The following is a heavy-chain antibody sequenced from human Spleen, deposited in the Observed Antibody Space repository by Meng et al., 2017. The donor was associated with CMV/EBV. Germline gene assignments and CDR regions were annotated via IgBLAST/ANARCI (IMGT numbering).Heavy chain of an antibody. D-gene: IGHD6-13*01. CDR2: ISASGGST. CDR1: GFTFSSYA. V-gene: IGHV3-23*01. J-gene: IGHJ4*02. Sequence: SCAASGFTFSSYAMSWVRQAPGKGLEWVSAISASGGSTHYADSVKGRFTISRDNSKNAVYLQMNSLRAEDTAVYYCAKWYSSSWSVDYWGQGTLVTVSS. CDR3: AKWYSSSWSVDY.